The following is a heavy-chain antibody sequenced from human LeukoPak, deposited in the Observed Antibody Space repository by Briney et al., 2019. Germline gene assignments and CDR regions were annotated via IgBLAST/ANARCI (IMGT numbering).Heavy chain of an antibody. D-gene: IGHD6-6*01. J-gene: IGHJ5*02. CDR3: AREGQLVRWFDP. CDR2: ISAYNGNT. CDR1: GYTFSSYD. V-gene: IGHV1-18*01. Sequence: EASVKVSCKASGYTFSSYDIHWVRQATGQGLEWMGWISAYNGNTNYAQKLQGRVTMTTDTSTSTAYMELRSLRSDDTAVYYCAREGQLVRWFDPWGQGTLVTVSS.